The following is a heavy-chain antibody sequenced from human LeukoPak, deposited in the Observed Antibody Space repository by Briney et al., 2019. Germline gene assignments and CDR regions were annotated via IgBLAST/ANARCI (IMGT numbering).Heavy chain of an antibody. J-gene: IGHJ4*02. Sequence: PGGSLRLSCAASGFTFSTYHMSWVRQAPGKGLEWVSYISFTSNTIYYADSVRGRFTTSRDNAKNSLYLQMNSLRAEDTAVYYCARVSGTPDFWGQGTLVTVSS. V-gene: IGHV3-48*04. CDR3: ARVSGTPDF. CDR1: GFTFSTYH. D-gene: IGHD1-14*01. CDR2: ISFTSNTI.